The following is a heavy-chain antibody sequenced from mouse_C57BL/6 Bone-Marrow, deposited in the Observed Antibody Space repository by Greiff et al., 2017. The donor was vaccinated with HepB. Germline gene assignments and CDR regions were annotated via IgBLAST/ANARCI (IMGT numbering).Heavy chain of an antibody. Sequence: DVKLVESGPGLVKPSQSLSLTCSVTGYSITSGYYWNWIRQFPGNKLEWMGYISYDGSNNYNPSLKNRISITRDTSKNQFFLKLNSVTTEDTATYYCARAGYSKGFAYWGQGTLVTVSA. CDR2: ISYDGSN. D-gene: IGHD2-5*01. J-gene: IGHJ3*01. CDR3: ARAGYSKGFAY. CDR1: GYSITSGYY. V-gene: IGHV3-6*01.